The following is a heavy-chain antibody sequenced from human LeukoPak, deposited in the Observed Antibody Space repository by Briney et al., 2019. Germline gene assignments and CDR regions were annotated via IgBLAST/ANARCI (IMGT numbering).Heavy chain of an antibody. CDR1: GYSFTSYA. Sequence: ASVKVSCKASGYSFTSYAMHWVRQAPGQRLEWMGWINAGNGNTKYSQKFQGRVTITRDTSASTAYMELSSLRSEDTAVYYCARVTVSSGWASAEYFQHWGQGTLVTVSS. CDR3: ARVTVSSGWASAEYFQH. D-gene: IGHD6-19*01. J-gene: IGHJ1*01. CDR2: INAGNGNT. V-gene: IGHV1-3*01.